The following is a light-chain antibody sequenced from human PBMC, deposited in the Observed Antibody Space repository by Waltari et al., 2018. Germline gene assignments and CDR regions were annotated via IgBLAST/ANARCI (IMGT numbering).Light chain of an antibody. Sequence: QSGLTQPASVSGSPGQSITISCTGTSSDVGNYNLVSWYQQYPGKAPKLMVYEVTKRTSGVSDRFSVSKSGNTASLTIYGLQSEDEADCYCCSYAGLGIYVFGTGTKVTVL. J-gene: IGLJ1*01. CDR3: CSYAGLGIYV. CDR2: EVT. V-gene: IGLV2-23*02. CDR1: SSDVGNYNL.